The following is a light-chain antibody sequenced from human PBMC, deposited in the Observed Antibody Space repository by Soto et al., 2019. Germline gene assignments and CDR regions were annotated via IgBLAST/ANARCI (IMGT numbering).Light chain of an antibody. Sequence: NFMLTQPHSVSESPGKTVIISCTRSSGGFPSNSVQWYQQRPGSAPTTIISEDNQRPSGVPDRFSGSTDGSSNSASLIISGLQTEDEADYYCQSYESNTVVFGGGTKLTVL. CDR3: QSYESNTVV. CDR1: SGGFPSNS. CDR2: EDN. V-gene: IGLV6-57*03. J-gene: IGLJ2*01.